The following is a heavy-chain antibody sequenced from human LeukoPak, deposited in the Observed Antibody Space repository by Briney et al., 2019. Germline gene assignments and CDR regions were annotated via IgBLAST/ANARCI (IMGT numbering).Heavy chain of an antibody. J-gene: IGHJ2*01. CDR2: IYYSGST. V-gene: IGHV4-59*12. CDR3: ARSQGGNYRYWYFDL. Sequence: SETLSLTCTVSGGSISGYYWKWIRQTPGKGLEWIGYIYYSGSTNYNPSFKSRVTMSLDTSKNQFSLRLSSVTAVDTAVYYCARSQGGNYRYWYFDLWGRGTLVTVSS. CDR1: GGSISGYY. D-gene: IGHD1-26*01.